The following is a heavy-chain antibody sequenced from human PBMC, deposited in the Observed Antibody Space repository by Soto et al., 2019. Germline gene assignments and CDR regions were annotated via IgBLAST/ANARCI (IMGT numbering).Heavy chain of an antibody. D-gene: IGHD3-10*01. CDR2: IFQSVTT. V-gene: IGHV4-59*08. CDR1: GGSISSYY. Sequence: QVQLQESGPGLVKPSETLSLTCTVSGGSISSYYWSWIRQPPGKGLEWIGYIFQSVTTSYNPSLKSRVTISLDTSKNRCSLKLSSVTAADTAVYYCARLDITMVRGVVKDGWFDTWGQGTLVTVSS. CDR3: ARLDITMVRGVVKDGWFDT. J-gene: IGHJ5*02.